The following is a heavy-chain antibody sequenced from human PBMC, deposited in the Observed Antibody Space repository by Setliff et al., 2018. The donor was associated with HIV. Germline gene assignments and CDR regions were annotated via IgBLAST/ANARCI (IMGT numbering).Heavy chain of an antibody. J-gene: IGHJ6*03. CDR1: GGSISSSSYY. D-gene: IGHD2-2*01. CDR3: ARVDCSSTSCYRDYYYYMDV. V-gene: IGHV4-39*01. CDR2: IYYSGGT. Sequence: PSETLSLTCTVSGGSISSSSYYWGWIRQPPGKGLEWIGSIYYSGGTYYSPSLKSRVTISVDTSKNQFSLKLSSVTAADTAVYYCARVDCSSTSCYRDYYYYMDVWGKGTTVTVSS.